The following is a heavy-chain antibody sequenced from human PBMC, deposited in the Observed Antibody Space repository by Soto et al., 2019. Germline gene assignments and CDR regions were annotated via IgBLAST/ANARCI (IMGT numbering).Heavy chain of an antibody. J-gene: IGHJ4*02. CDR2: IYYSGST. CDR3: ARTDGGSSWYDY. Sequence: KASETLSLTCTVSGGSISSSSYYWGWIRQPPGKGLEWIGSIYYSGSTYYNPSLKSRVTISVDTSKNQFSLKLSSVTAADTAVYYCARTDGGSSWYDYWGQGTLVTV. D-gene: IGHD6-13*01. CDR1: GGSISSSSYY. V-gene: IGHV4-39*01.